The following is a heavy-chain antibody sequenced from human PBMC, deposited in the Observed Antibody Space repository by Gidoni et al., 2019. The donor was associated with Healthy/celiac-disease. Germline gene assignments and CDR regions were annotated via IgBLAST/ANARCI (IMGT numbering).Heavy chain of an antibody. V-gene: IGHV4-30-2*01. CDR2: IYHSGST. J-gene: IGHJ4*02. Sequence: QLQLQESGSGLVKPSQTLSLTCAVSGGSISSGGYSWSWIRQPPGKGLEWIGYIYHSGSTYYTPSLKSRVTISVDRSKNQFSLKLSSVTAADTAVYYCATMTTEYYFDYWGQGTLVTVSS. CDR3: ATMTTEYYFDY. CDR1: GGSISSGGYS. D-gene: IGHD4-4*01.